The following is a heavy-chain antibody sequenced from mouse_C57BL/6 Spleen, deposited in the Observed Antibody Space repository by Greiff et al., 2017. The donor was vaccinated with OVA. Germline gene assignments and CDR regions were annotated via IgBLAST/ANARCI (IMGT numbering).Heavy chain of an antibody. CDR3: ARNYGSSYDWYFDV. J-gene: IGHJ1*03. D-gene: IGHD1-1*01. V-gene: IGHV1-77*01. Sequence: VKLMESGAELVKPGASVKISCKASGYTFTDYYINWVKQRPGQGLEWIGKLGPGSGSTYYNEKLKGKATLTADKSSSTAYMQLNSLTSEDSAVYFWARNYGSSYDWYFDVWGTGTTVTVSS. CDR1: GYTFTDYY. CDR2: LGPGSGST.